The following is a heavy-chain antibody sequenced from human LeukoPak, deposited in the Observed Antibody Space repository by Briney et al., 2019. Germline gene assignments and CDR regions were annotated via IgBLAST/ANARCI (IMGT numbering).Heavy chain of an antibody. CDR1: GFTFSSYA. V-gene: IGHV3-23*01. J-gene: IGHJ4*02. CDR3: AKDRGWGSTSRSSFDY. D-gene: IGHD2-2*01. CDR2: ISGSGGST. Sequence: GGSLRLSCAASGFTFSSYAMSWVRQAPGKGLEWVSAISGSGGSTYYADSVKGRFTISRDNSKNTLYLQMNSLRAEDTAVYYCAKDRGWGSTSRSSFDYWGQGTLVTVSS.